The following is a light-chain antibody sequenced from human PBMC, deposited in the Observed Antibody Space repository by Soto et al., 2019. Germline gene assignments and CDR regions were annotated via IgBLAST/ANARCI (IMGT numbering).Light chain of an antibody. J-gene: IGLJ2*01. Sequence: QLVLTQPPSTSGAPGQRVTIYCSGSMSNIGRNTVNWYQQLPGTAPKVLMYKDNRRPSGVLDRFSGSKSGTSASLAISGLQSEDEATYYCAAWDVGLEGPIFGGGTKLTVL. CDR3: AAWDVGLEGPI. CDR2: KDN. CDR1: MSNIGRNT. V-gene: IGLV1-44*01.